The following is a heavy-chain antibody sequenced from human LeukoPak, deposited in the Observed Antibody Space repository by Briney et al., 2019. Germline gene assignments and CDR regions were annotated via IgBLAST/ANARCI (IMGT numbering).Heavy chain of an antibody. CDR3: ARDNHYYGSGSCDY. J-gene: IGHJ4*02. D-gene: IGHD3-10*01. Sequence: GRSLRLSCAASGFTFSTYGMHWVRQAPGKGLEWVAVIWYDASNKYYADSVKGRFIISRDNSKNTLYLQMNSLRAEDTAVYYCARDNHYYGSGSCDYWGQGTLVTVSS. CDR2: IWYDASNK. V-gene: IGHV3-33*01. CDR1: GFTFSTYG.